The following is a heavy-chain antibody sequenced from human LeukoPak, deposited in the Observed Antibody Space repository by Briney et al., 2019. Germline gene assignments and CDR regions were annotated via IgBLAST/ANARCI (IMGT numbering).Heavy chain of an antibody. Sequence: GGSLRLSCAASEFTFSNYAMSWVRQTPGKRLEWVSAIGGTGSDTYYADSVKGRFTISRDNSKNTLYLQMNGLRAEDTAVYYCARVAYGDWYYFDYWGQGTLVTVSS. CDR3: ARVAYGDWYYFDY. J-gene: IGHJ4*02. CDR2: IGGTGSDT. CDR1: EFTFSNYA. D-gene: IGHD4-17*01. V-gene: IGHV3-23*01.